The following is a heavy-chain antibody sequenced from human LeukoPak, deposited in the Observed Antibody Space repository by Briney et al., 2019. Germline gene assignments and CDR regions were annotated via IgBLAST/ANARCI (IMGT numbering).Heavy chain of an antibody. CDR1: GGSISSYY. D-gene: IGHD6-13*01. Sequence: PSETLSLTCTVSGGSISSYYWSWIKQPPGKGLEWIGYIYYSGSTNYNPSLKSRVTISVDTSKNQFSLKLSSVTAADTAVYYCARGAAAGTEYWGQGTLVTVSS. CDR3: ARGAAAGTEY. V-gene: IGHV4-59*08. CDR2: IYYSGST. J-gene: IGHJ4*02.